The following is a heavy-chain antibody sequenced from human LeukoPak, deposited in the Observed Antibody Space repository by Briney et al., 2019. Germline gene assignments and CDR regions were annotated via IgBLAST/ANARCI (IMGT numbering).Heavy chain of an antibody. CDR2: VNHSGST. V-gene: IGHV4-34*01. J-gene: IGHJ4*02. D-gene: IGHD4-17*01. CDR1: GGSFSGYY. CDR3: ARGRGFTVTTRFDY. Sequence: SETLSLTCAVYGGSFSGYYWSWIRQPPGKGLEWIGEVNHSGSTNYNPSLKSRVTISVDTSKNQFSLKLSSVTAADTAVYYCARGRGFTVTTRFDYWGQGTLVTVSS.